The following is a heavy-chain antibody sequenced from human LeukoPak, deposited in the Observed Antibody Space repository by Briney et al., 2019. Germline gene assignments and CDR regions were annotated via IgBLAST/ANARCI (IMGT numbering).Heavy chain of an antibody. CDR2: IYPGDSDT. Sequence: GESLKISCKGSGYSFTNYWIGWVRQMPGKGLEWMGIIYPGDSDTRYSPSFQGQVTISADKSISTAYLQWSSLKASDTAMYYCARHDILTGYTPRFYYYYMDVWGKGTTVTVSS. J-gene: IGHJ6*03. CDR3: ARHDILTGYTPRFYYYYMDV. V-gene: IGHV5-51*01. D-gene: IGHD3-9*01. CDR1: GYSFTNYW.